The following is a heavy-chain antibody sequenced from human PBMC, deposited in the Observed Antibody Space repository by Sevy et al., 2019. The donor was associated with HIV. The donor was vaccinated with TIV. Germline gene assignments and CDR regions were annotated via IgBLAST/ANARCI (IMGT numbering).Heavy chain of an antibody. J-gene: IGHJ6*02. CDR1: GYAFTGYY. V-gene: IGHV1-2*06. CDR2: INPISGGT. CDR3: ARAPTDFWTGGMAV. Sequence: ASVKVSCKASGYAFTGYYIHWVRQAPGQGLEWMGRINPISGGTDDSQKFQGRVTMTRDTSFSTAYMDVSRLTSDDTAVYYCARAPTDFWTGGMAVWGQGTVVTVSS. D-gene: IGHD3-3*01.